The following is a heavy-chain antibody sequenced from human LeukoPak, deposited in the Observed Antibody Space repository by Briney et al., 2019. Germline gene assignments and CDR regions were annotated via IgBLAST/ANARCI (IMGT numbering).Heavy chain of an antibody. J-gene: IGHJ4*02. D-gene: IGHD4-11*01. Sequence: PGGSLRLSCAASGFTFSSYEMSWVRQAPGKGLEWVSSINSDSSLMYYAESVKGRFTISRDNARNSLYLQMNSLRAEDTALYYCIRDLFDDYSLDYWGQGALVTVSS. CDR1: GFTFSSYE. CDR2: INSDSSLM. V-gene: IGHV3-21*01. CDR3: IRDLFDDYSLDY.